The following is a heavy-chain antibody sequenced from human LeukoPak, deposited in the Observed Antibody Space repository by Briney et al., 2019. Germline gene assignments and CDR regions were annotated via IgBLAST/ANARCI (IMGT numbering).Heavy chain of an antibody. Sequence: SETLSLTCTVSGGSISSRNYYWGGLRQPPGSGREWLWIIYYRGSTYCNPSLKSRVTISVDTSKNQFSLRLSSMTAADTAVYYCARQGAFEPWGQGTLVTVSS. D-gene: IGHD1-26*01. CDR1: GGSISSRNYY. CDR3: ARQGAFEP. V-gene: IGHV4-39*01. J-gene: IGHJ5*02. CDR2: IYYRGST.